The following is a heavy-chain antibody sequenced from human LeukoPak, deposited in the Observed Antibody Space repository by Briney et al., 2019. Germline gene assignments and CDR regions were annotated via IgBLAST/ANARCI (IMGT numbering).Heavy chain of an antibody. CDR3: ARPGSNYYGSGSYYKKVGPGNWFDP. J-gene: IGHJ5*02. CDR2: INHSGST. D-gene: IGHD3-10*01. CDR1: GGSFSGYY. V-gene: IGHV4-34*01. Sequence: SSETLSLTCAVYGGSFSGYYWSWIRQPPGKGLEWIGEINHSGSTNYNPSLKSRVTISVDTSKNQFSLKLSSVTAADTAVYYCARPGSNYYGSGSYYKKVGPGNWFDPWGQGTLVTVSS.